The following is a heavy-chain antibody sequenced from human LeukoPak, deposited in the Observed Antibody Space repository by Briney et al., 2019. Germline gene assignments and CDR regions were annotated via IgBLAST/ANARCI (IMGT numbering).Heavy chain of an antibody. V-gene: IGHV4-34*01. CDR1: GGSFSGYY. CDR3: ARDLGSSISLGWYYGMDV. D-gene: IGHD6-6*01. J-gene: IGHJ6*02. Sequence: PSETLSLTCAVYGGSFSGYYWSWIRQPPGKGLEWIGEINHSGSTNYNPSLKSRVTISVDTSKNQFSLKLSSVTAADTAVYYCARDLGSSISLGWYYGMDVWGQGTTVTVSS. CDR2: INHSGST.